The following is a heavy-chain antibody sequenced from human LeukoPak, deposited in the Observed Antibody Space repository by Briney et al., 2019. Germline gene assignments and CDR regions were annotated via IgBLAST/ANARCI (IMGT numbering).Heavy chain of an antibody. CDR1: GGSISGYY. J-gene: IGHJ4*02. V-gene: IGHV4-59*01. Sequence: SETLSLTCTVSGGSISGYYWSWIRQPPGKGLEWIGYIYYSGSTNYNPSLKSRVTISVDTSKNQFSLKLSSVTAADTAVYYCARGYIFDYWGQGTLVTVSS. CDR2: IYYSGST. D-gene: IGHD6-13*01. CDR3: ARGYIFDY.